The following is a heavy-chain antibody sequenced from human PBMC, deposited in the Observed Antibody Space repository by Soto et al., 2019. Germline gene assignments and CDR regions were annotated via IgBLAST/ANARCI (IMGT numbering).Heavy chain of an antibody. D-gene: IGHD6-19*01. J-gene: IGHJ3*02. Sequence: GESLKISCNGSGYSFTSYWISWVRQMPGKGLEWMGRIDPSDSYTNYSPSFQGHVTISADKSISTAYLQWSSLKASDTAMYYCARISIAVAGTGAFDIWGQGTMVTVSS. CDR2: IDPSDSYT. V-gene: IGHV5-10-1*01. CDR3: ARISIAVAGTGAFDI. CDR1: GYSFTSYW.